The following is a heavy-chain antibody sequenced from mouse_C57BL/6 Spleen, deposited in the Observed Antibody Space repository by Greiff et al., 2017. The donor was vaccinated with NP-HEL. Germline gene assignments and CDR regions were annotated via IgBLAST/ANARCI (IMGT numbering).Heavy chain of an antibody. Sequence: VQLQQSGAELARPGASVKLSCKASGYTFTSYGISWVKQRTGQGLEWIGEIYPRSGNTYYNEKFKGKATLTADKSSSTAYMELRSLTSEDSAVYFCARSCYGNYEYFDVWGTGTTVTVSS. D-gene: IGHD2-1*01. J-gene: IGHJ1*03. CDR3: ARSCYGNYEYFDV. CDR2: IYPRSGNT. CDR1: GYTFTSYG. V-gene: IGHV1-81*01.